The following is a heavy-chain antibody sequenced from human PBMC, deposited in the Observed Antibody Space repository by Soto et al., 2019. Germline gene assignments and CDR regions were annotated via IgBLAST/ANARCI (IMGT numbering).Heavy chain of an antibody. CDR2: ITWNSRVL. CDR1: GLNFDDFA. J-gene: IGHJ4*02. CDR3: AKGRYDFWSPYYFDS. V-gene: IGHV3-9*01. Sequence: PGGSLRLSCVGTGLNFDDFAMHWVRQAPGKGVEWVSGITWNSRVLAYADSVKGRFTISRDNARNSLYLQMDSLRDEDTALYYCAKGRYDFWSPYYFDSWGQGTLVTVSS. D-gene: IGHD3-3*01.